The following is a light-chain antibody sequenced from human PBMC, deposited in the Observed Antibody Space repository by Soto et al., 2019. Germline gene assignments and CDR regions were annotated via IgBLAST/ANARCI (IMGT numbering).Light chain of an antibody. CDR1: QSISSY. CDR3: QHYDAYSTWT. V-gene: IGKV1-39*01. Sequence: DIQMTQSPSSLSASVGDRITITCRASQSISSYLNWYQHRPGKAPSVLIYGASNLQSGVPSRFSGSGSGTEFTLTISSLQPDDFATYYCQHYDAYSTWTFGQGTKVDIK. CDR2: GAS. J-gene: IGKJ1*01.